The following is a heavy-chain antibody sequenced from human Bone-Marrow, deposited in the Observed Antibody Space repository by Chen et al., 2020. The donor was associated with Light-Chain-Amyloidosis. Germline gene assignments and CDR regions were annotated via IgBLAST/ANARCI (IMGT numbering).Heavy chain of an antibody. V-gene: IGHV3-23*04. CDR2: VSGSTVST. J-gene: IGHJ4*02. Sequence: EVQLVESWGGLVQPGGSLRLSCATSGFNFSSFGMSWVRQAPGKGLEWVSTVSGSTVSTYYAGAVKGRFIISRDNSKSTLYLQMNSLRAGDTAVYYCAKDRCTSISCSDFDYWGQGTLVTVSS. D-gene: IGHD2-2*01. CDR1: GFNFSSFG. CDR3: AKDRCTSISCSDFDY.